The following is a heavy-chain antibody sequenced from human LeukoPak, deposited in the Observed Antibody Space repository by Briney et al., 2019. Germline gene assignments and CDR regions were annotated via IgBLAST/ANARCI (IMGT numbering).Heavy chain of an antibody. J-gene: IGHJ4*02. CDR3: AKDRALRYYYDSHYYFDY. CDR1: GFTFSGYA. D-gene: IGHD3-22*01. Sequence: GSLRLSCAASGFTFSGYAMSWVRQAPGKGLEWVSAISGSGGSTYYADSVKGRFTISRDNSKNTLYLQMNSLRAEDTAVYYCAKDRALRYYYDSHYYFDYWGQGTLVTVSS. V-gene: IGHV3-23*01. CDR2: ISGSGGST.